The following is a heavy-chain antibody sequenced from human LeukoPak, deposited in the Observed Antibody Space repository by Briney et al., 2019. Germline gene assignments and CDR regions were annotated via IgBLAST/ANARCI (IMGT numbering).Heavy chain of an antibody. CDR1: GTSINTYS. D-gene: IGHD1-26*01. V-gene: IGHV4-59*13. CDR3: ARWDQEFDY. J-gene: IGHJ4*02. CDR2: VYASGDYNSGIN. Sequence: PSQTLSLACTVSGTSINTYSWSWIRQTPGKGLEWIAYVYASGDYNSGINTYNPSLESRVTITVDTSKNQFALRLTSLPAADTAVYYCARWDQEFDYWGQGARVTVSS.